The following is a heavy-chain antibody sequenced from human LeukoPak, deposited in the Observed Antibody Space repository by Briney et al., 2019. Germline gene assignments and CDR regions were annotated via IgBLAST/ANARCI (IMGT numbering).Heavy chain of an antibody. CDR2: ISGSGGST. D-gene: IGHD6-6*01. CDR1: GFTFDDYA. J-gene: IGHJ4*02. Sequence: GRSLRLSCAASGFTFDDYAMHWVRQAPGKGLEWVSAISGSGGSTYYADSVKGRFTISRDNSKNTLYLQMNSLRAEDTAVYYCAKGSGSSSGTDYFDYWGQGTLVTVSS. CDR3: AKGSGSSSGTDYFDY. V-gene: IGHV3-23*01.